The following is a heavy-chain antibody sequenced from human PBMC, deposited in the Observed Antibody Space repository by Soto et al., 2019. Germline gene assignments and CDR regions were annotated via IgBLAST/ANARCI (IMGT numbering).Heavy chain of an antibody. CDR1: GYSFTSYW. D-gene: IGHD3-22*01. CDR3: ARGGYYYDSSGYYSNFDY. CDR2: IYPGDSDT. V-gene: IGHV5-51*01. J-gene: IGHJ4*02. Sequence: PGESLKISCKGSGYSFTSYWIGWVRQMPGKGLEWMGIIYPGDSDTRYSPSFQGQVTISADKSISTAYLQWSSLKASDTAMYYCARGGYYYDSSGYYSNFDYWGQGTLVTAPQ.